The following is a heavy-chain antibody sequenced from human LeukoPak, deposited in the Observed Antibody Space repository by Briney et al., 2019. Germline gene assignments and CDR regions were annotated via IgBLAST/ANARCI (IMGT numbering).Heavy chain of an antibody. J-gene: IGHJ3*02. V-gene: IGHV3-74*01. Sequence: PGGSLRLSCAASGFIFSRYWMYWVRQAPGKGLVWFSHINPDGTSTNYGDLVKGRFTISRDNAKNTLYLQMNSLRVEDTALYFCASLTHYNSRSFAFDIWGPGTMVTVSS. D-gene: IGHD3-22*01. CDR1: GFIFSRYW. CDR2: INPDGTST. CDR3: ASLTHYNSRSFAFDI.